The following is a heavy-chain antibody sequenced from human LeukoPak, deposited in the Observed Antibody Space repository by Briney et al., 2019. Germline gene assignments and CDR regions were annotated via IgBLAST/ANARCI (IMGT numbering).Heavy chain of an antibody. D-gene: IGHD6-6*01. CDR1: SXXXXN. CDR3: AKDQGSSPLRPWKRVRADAFDI. Sequence: SXXXXNMNWVRQAPGQRLEWVSSITSGSSYIYYADSVKGRFTISRDNAKSSLYLQMDSLRAEDTAVYYCAKDQGSSPLRPWKRVRADAFDIWGQGTMVTVSS. CDR2: ITSGSSYI. V-gene: IGHV3-21*04. J-gene: IGHJ3*02.